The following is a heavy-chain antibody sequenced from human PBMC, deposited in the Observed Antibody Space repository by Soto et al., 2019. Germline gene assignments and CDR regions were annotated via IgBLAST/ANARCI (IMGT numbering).Heavy chain of an antibody. D-gene: IGHD3-10*01. CDR2: IIPIFGTA. Sequence: QVQLVQSGAEATKPGSSVKVSCKASGGTFSSYAISWVRQAPGQVLEGMGGIIPIFGTANYAQKFQGRVTITADESTSTAYMELSSLRSEDTAVYYCARFMVRGVIIHYYYYGMDVWGQGTTVTVSS. V-gene: IGHV1-69*01. CDR3: ARFMVRGVIIHYYYYGMDV. CDR1: GGTFSSYA. J-gene: IGHJ6*02.